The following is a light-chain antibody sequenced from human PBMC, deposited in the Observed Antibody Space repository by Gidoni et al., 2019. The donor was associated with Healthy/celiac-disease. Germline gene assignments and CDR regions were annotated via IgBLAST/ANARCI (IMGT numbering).Light chain of an antibody. V-gene: IGLV7-43*01. CDR2: CTS. CDR1: TGAVTSCHY. J-gene: IGLJ3*02. Sequence: QTVVTQEPSLTVSQGGTVTLTCASNTGAVTSCHYPNWFLQKPGQAPRALIYCTSNKPSWTPARFSGSLLGGKAALTLSCVQPEDEADYYCLLYYGGAQPWVFGGGTKLTVL. CDR3: LLYYGGAQPWV.